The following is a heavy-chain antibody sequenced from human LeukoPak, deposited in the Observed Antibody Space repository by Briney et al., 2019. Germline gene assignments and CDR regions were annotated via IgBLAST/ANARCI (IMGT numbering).Heavy chain of an antibody. J-gene: IGHJ4*02. Sequence: GGSLRLSCAASGFTFSSYSMNWVRQAPGKGLEWVSYISSSSSIIYYADSVKGRFTISRDNAKNSLYLQMNSLRAEDTAVYYCAPIPERDKDSAGGYWGQGTLVTVSS. V-gene: IGHV3-48*01. CDR1: GFTFSSYS. CDR2: ISSSSSII. CDR3: APIPERDKDSAGGY. D-gene: IGHD1-14*01.